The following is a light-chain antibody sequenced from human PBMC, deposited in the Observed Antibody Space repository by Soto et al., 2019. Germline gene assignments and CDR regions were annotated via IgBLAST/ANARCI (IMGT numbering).Light chain of an antibody. CDR3: QHRSNWLTLT. Sequence: EIVLTQSPATLSLSPGERATLSCRASQSVSSYLAWYQQKPGQAPRLLIYDASNRATGIPARFSGSGSGTAFTLTISSLEPEDFAVYYCQHRSNWLTLTFGGGTKVEIK. J-gene: IGKJ4*01. CDR2: DAS. CDR1: QSVSSY. V-gene: IGKV3-11*01.